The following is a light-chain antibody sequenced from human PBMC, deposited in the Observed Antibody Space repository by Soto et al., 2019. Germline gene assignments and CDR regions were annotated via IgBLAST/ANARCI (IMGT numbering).Light chain of an antibody. J-gene: IGKJ3*01. CDR3: QQYGNSGVT. CDR1: HSANSNY. V-gene: IGKV3-20*01. CDR2: GVS. Sequence: EIVLTQSPGTLSLSPGERATLSCMASHSANSNYLAWHQQKPGQAPRLLIYGVSSRATGIPDRFSGSGSGTDFTLTISRLEPEDFAVYYCQQYGNSGVTFGPGTKVDIK.